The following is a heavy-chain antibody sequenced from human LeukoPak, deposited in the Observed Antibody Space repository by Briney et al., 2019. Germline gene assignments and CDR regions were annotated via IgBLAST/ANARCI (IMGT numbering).Heavy chain of an antibody. V-gene: IGHV4-59*02. D-gene: IGHD6-19*01. CDR1: GGSVSGHY. CDR2: IYASGSA. Sequence: SETLSLTCAVSGGSVSGHYWDWIRQPPGKGLEWIGYIYASGSANYHPSLKSRVTISLDTSENHVSLRLTSVTTEDTAVYYCAREAPGGSGWTYFDYWGQGSLVTVSS. CDR3: AREAPGGSGWTYFDY. J-gene: IGHJ4*02.